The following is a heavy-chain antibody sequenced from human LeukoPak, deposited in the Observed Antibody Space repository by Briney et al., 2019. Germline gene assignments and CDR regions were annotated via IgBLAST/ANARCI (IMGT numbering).Heavy chain of an antibody. CDR2: ISSRSSNL. CDR3: ARDGGVDRYNSYFDY. J-gene: IGHJ4*02. D-gene: IGHD5-24*01. Sequence: KPGGSLRLSCAASGFTFGSYSMNWVRQAPGKGLEWVSSISSRSSNLYYADSVKGRFTISRDNAKNSLYLQMNSLRAEDTALYYCARDGGVDRYNSYFDYWGQGTLVTVSS. V-gene: IGHV3-21*01. CDR1: GFTFGSYS.